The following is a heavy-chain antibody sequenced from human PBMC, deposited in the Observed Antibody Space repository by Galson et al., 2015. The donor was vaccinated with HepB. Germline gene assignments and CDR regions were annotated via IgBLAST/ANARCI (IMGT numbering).Heavy chain of an antibody. Sequence: SVKVSCKASGYTFTSYYMHWVRQAPGQGLEWMGIINPSGGSTSYAQRFQGRVTMTRDTSTSTVYMELSSLRSEDTAVYYCAREIQWELPQAAFDIWGQGTMVTVSS. CDR2: INPSGGST. D-gene: IGHD1-26*01. CDR1: GYTFTSYY. V-gene: IGHV1-46*03. CDR3: AREIQWELPQAAFDI. J-gene: IGHJ3*02.